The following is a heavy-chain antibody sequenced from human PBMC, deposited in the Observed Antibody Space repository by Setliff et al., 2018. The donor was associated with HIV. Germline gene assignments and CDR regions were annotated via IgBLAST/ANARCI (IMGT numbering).Heavy chain of an antibody. CDR1: RGTFNRYT. J-gene: IGHJ2*01. CDR2: IIPMYGTT. CDR3: ASAPPDIVATSDYWYFDV. D-gene: IGHD5-12*01. V-gene: IGHV1-69*13. Sequence: SVKVSCKASRGTFNRYTISWVRQAPGQGLEWMGGIIPMYGTTKYAKKFQGRVTLTADESTSTACMELSGLKSEDTALYYCASAPPDIVATSDYWYFDVWGRGTLVTVSS.